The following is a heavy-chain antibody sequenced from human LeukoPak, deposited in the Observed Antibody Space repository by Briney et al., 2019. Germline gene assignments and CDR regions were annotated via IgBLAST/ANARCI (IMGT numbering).Heavy chain of an antibody. J-gene: IGHJ5*02. V-gene: IGHV3-11*01. D-gene: IGHD2-2*01. CDR2: ISGSGRTI. CDR1: GFTFSDYY. CDR3: ARDTVVVPLVMGWFDP. Sequence: GGSLRLSCAASGFTFSDYYMSWIRQAPGKGLEWVSYISGSGRTIYYADSVKGRFTISRDNAKNSLYLQMNSLRAEDTAVYYCARDTVVVPLVMGWFDPWGQGTLVTVSS.